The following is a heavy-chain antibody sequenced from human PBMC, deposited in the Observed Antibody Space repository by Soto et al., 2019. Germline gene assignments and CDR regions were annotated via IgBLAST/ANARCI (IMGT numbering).Heavy chain of an antibody. CDR3: VRASPFYVWGSYRYYTTPPDY. V-gene: IGHV3-21*01. CDR1: GFTFSSYS. Sequence: LRLSCAASGFTFSSYSMNWVRQAPGKGLEWVSSISSSSSYIYYADSVKGRFTISRDNAKNSLYLQMNSLRAEDTAVYYCVRASPFYVWGSYRYYTTPPDYWGQGTLVTVSS. CDR2: ISSSSSYI. D-gene: IGHD3-16*02. J-gene: IGHJ4*02.